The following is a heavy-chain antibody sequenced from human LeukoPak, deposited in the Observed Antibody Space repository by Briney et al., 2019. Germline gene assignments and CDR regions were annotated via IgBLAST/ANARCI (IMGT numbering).Heavy chain of an antibody. J-gene: IGHJ4*02. D-gene: IGHD3-22*01. CDR3: ARDLDYYYDSSGYFDY. V-gene: IGHV1-2*02. CDR2: INPNSGGT. CDR1: GYTFTGYY. Sequence: ASVKVSCKASGYTFTGYYMHWVRQAPGQGLEWMGWINPNSGGTNYAQKFQGRFTITRDTSIRTAYMELSRLRSDDTAVYYCARDLDYYYDSSGYFDYWGQGTLVTVSS.